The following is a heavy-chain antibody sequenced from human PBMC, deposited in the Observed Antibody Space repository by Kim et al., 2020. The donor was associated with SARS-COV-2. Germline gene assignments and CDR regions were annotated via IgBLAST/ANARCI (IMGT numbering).Heavy chain of an antibody. CDR3: TRLSWGAGMVFGKKHREGRQDFDV. J-gene: IGHJ6*02. V-gene: IGHV5-51*01. D-gene: IGHD2-8*01. CDR2: IYPGDSDT. Sequence: GESLKISCQGSGYTFRDFWIVWVRQMPGKGLEVMGIIYPGDSDTRYSPSFRGQVTISADKSINTAYLQWSSLKASDSAMYYCTRLSWGAGMVFGKKHREGRQDFDVWGQGAKVSVSS. CDR1: GYTFRDFW.